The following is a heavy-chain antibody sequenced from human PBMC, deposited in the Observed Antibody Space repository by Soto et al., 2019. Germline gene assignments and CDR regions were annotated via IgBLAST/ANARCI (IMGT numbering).Heavy chain of an antibody. J-gene: IGHJ4*02. CDR3: AKESWGSGYFDY. Sequence: AGSLGLSCAASEFTFRIYATHWVLKAPGKGLEWVSAISCSGGSKYYANSVKGRFTISRDNSKNTLYLQMNSLRAEDTSVYYCAKESWGSGYFDYWGQGTLVTVSS. V-gene: IGHV3-23*01. D-gene: IGHD7-27*01. CDR1: EFTFRIYA. CDR2: ISCSGGSK.